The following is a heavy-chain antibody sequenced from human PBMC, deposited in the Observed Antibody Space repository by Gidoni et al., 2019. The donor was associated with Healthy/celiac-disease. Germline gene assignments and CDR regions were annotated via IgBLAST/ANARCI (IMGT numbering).Heavy chain of an antibody. J-gene: IGHJ5*02. Sequence: SWVRQAPGKGLEWVSVIYSGGSTYYADSVKGRFTISRDNSKNTLYLQMNSLRAEDTAVYYCAAVATGVVGWFDPWGQGTLVTVSS. CDR2: IYSGGST. D-gene: IGHD1-1*01. CDR3: AAVATGVVGWFDP. V-gene: IGHV3-53*01.